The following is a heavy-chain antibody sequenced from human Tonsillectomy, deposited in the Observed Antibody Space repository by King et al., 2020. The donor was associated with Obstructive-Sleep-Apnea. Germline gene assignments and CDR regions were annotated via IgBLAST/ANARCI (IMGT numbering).Heavy chain of an antibody. Sequence: QLVQSGAEVKKPGESLKISCKGSGYSFTNYWIGRVRQMPGKGLEWMGIIYPGDSDTRYSPSFQGQVTIYTDKSVSTAYLQWGSLKASDTAMYYCARREKSAWYFDLWGRGTLVTVSS. J-gene: IGHJ2*01. CDR2: IYPGDSDT. CDR1: GYSFTNYW. CDR3: ARREKSAWYFDL. V-gene: IGHV5-51*01.